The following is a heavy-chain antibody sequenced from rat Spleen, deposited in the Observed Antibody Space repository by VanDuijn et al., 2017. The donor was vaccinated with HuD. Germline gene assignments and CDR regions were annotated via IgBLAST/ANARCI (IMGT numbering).Heavy chain of an antibody. CDR2: ISYGGSIT. J-gene: IGHJ2*01. V-gene: IGHV5-29*01. CDR3: ARHTPFNYGTVGDY. D-gene: IGHD1-11*01. Sequence: EVQLVESGGGLMQPGGSAKLSCAASGFTFRNYGMAWVRQAPTKGLEWVATISYGGSITYSPDSVKGRFTISRDNAKSTLYLQMDSLRSEDTATYYCARHTPFNYGTVGDYWGQGVMVTVSS. CDR1: GFTFRNYG.